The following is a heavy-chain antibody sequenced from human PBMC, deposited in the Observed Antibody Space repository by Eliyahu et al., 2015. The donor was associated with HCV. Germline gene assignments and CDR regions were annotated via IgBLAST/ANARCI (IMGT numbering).Heavy chain of an antibody. J-gene: IGHJ4*02. CDR2: IYHSGTT. V-gene: IGHV4-4*02. Sequence: QVQLQESGPGLVKPSGTLSLXCAXXGGXXXRSNWWSWVRQPPGKGLEWIGEIYHSGTTNYNPSLKSRVTISVDKSKNQFTLKLSSVTAADTAVYYCATEAATGNREIDYWGQGTLVTVSS. CDR3: ATEAATGNREIDY. D-gene: IGHD6-13*01. CDR1: GGXXXRSNW.